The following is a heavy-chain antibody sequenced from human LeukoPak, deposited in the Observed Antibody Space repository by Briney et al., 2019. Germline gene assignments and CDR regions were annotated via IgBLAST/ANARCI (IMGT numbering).Heavy chain of an antibody. CDR1: GFTFSNAW. Sequence: GGSLRLSCAASGFTFSNAWMTWVRQAPGKGLEWVGRIKRKTDVGTTDYAAPVKGRFTISRDDSKNTLYLQMDSLKNEDTAVYYCNSVMVAAPRSDYWGQGTLVTVSS. J-gene: IGHJ4*02. V-gene: IGHV3-15*01. CDR2: IKRKTDVGTT. CDR3: NSVMVAAPRSDY. D-gene: IGHD2-15*01.